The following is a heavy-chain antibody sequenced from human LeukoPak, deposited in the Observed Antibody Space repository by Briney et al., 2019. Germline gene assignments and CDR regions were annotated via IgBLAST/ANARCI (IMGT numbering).Heavy chain of an antibody. V-gene: IGHV3-30*02. J-gene: IGHJ3*02. Sequence: GRSLRLSCAASGFTFSSYGMHWVRQAPGKGLEWVAFIRYDGSNKYYAESVKGRFTISRDNSWNTLYLQMSSLRAEDTAVYYCAKDQVISGSEASDIWGQGTMVTVSS. CDR3: AKDQVISGSEASDI. CDR1: GFTFSSYG. D-gene: IGHD2-21*01. CDR2: IRYDGSNK.